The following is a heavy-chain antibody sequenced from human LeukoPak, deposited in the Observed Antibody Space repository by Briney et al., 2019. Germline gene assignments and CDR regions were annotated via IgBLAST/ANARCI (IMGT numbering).Heavy chain of an antibody. D-gene: IGHD3-3*01. V-gene: IGHV1-8*01. CDR2: MNPNSGNT. J-gene: IGHJ5*02. CDR1: GYTFTSYD. CDR3: ARGVENYDFWSGYYTFWFDP. Sequence: ASVKVSCKASGYTFTSYDINWVRQATGQGPEWMGWMNPNSGNTGYAQKFQGRVTMTRNTSISTAYMELSSLRSEDTAVYYCARGVENYDFWSGYYTFWFDPWGQGTLVTVSS.